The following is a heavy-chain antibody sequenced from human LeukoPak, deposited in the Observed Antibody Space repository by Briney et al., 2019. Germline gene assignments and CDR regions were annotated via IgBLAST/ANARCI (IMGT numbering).Heavy chain of an antibody. Sequence: ASVKVSCKDSGYTFTSYGISWVRQAPGQGLEWMGWISAYNGNTNYAQKLQGRVTMTTDTSTSTAYMELRSLRSDDTAVYYCARDRNYDFWSGSAAAGYYYYYYGMDVWGQGTTVTVSS. J-gene: IGHJ6*02. V-gene: IGHV1-18*01. CDR2: ISAYNGNT. D-gene: IGHD3-3*01. CDR1: GYTFTSYG. CDR3: ARDRNYDFWSGSAAAGYYYYYYGMDV.